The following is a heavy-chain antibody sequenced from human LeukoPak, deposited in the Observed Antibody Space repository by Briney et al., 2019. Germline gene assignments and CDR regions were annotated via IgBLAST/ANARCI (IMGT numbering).Heavy chain of an antibody. J-gene: IGHJ4*02. CDR2: IYYSGST. CDR3: ARHGTAVADIDY. V-gene: IGHV4-39*01. Sequence: SETLSLTCTVSGGSISSSSYYWGWIRQPPGKGQEWIGSIYYSGSTYYNPSLKSRVTISVDTSKNQFSLKLSSVTAADTAVYYCARHGTAVADIDYWGQGTLVTVSS. D-gene: IGHD6-19*01. CDR1: GGSISSSSYY.